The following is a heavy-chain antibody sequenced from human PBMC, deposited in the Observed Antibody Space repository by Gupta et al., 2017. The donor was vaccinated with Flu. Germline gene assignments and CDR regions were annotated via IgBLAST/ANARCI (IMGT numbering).Heavy chain of an antibody. D-gene: IGHD3-16*01. Sequence: QLHLQESGPGLVKPSETLSLTCDVSGGSMSGRDFFWVWIRQSPEKGLEWIGSISHTGTSYSKSSLKSRVVLSVDTSKNQFSLKLTSVIAADSAVYYCARLNGDSYDFHYFDYWGQGILVTVSS. CDR2: ISHTGTS. J-gene: IGHJ4*02. CDR1: GGSMSGRDFF. CDR3: ARLNGDSYDFHYFDY. V-gene: IGHV4-39*01.